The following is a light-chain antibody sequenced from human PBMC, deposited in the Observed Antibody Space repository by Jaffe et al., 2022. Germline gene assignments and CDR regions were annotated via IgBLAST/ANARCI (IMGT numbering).Light chain of an antibody. CDR3: QVWDNSSDRSV. CDR2: DDY. J-gene: IGLJ2*01. V-gene: IGLV3-21*02. CDR1: NIGSKS. Sequence: SYVLTQPPSVSVAPGQTARITCGGNNIGSKSVHWYQQKPGQAPVLVVSDDYDRPSGIPERFSGSNSGITATLTISRVEAGDEADYYCQVWDNSSDRSVFGGGTKLTVL.